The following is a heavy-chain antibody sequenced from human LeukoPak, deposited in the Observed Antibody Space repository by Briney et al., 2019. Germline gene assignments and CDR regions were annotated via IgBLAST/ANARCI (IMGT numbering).Heavy chain of an antibody. CDR2: IYYSGST. J-gene: IGHJ4*02. CDR3: ARERVYCSGGSCTRDFDY. Sequence: PSETLSLTCTVSGGSISSSSYYWGWIRQPPGKGLEWIGSIYYSGSTNYNPSLKSRVTISVDTSKNQFSLKLSSVTAADTAVYYCARERVYCSGGSCTRDFDYWGQGTQVTVSS. CDR1: GGSISSSSYY. D-gene: IGHD2-15*01. V-gene: IGHV4-39*07.